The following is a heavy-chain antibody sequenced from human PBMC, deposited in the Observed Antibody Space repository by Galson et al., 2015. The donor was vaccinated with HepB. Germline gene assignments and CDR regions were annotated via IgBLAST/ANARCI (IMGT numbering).Heavy chain of an antibody. Sequence: SLRLSCAASGFTFSSHEMNWVRQAPGKGLEWVSYISSSGSTIYYADSVKGRFTISRDNAKNSLYLQMNSLRAEDTAVYYCARSHPREYFQHWGQGTLVTVSS. V-gene: IGHV3-48*03. CDR1: GFTFSSHE. CDR3: ARSHPREYFQH. J-gene: IGHJ1*01. CDR2: ISSSGSTI.